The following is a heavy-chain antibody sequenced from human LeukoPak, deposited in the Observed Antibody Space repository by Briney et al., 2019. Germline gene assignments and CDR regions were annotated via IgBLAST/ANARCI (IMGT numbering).Heavy chain of an antibody. CDR2: ISSSSSYI. J-gene: IGHJ4*02. CDR1: GFTSSSYW. D-gene: IGHD5-12*01. CDR3: AKVGIVTTISFFDY. V-gene: IGHV3-21*04. Sequence: GGSLSFSCAASGFTSSSYWMSWFGKAPGKGLEWFSSISSSSSYIYYADSVKGRFTISRDNAKNSLYLQMNSLRAEDTAVYYCAKVGIVTTISFFDYWGQGTLVTVSS.